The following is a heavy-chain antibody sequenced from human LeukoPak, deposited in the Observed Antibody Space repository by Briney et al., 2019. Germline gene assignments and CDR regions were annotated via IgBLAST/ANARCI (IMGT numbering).Heavy chain of an antibody. J-gene: IGHJ4*02. CDR1: GFNFSSFV. Sequence: SGGSLGLSCAASGFNFSSFVMHWVRQAPGKGLEWVAVIWYDGSNKYYAGSVKGRFTISRDNSKNTLYLQMNSLRAEDTAVYYCARGPSAYPKCFDYWGQGTLVTVSS. CDR3: ARGPSAYPKCFDY. D-gene: IGHD5-12*01. CDR2: IWYDGSNK. V-gene: IGHV3-33*01.